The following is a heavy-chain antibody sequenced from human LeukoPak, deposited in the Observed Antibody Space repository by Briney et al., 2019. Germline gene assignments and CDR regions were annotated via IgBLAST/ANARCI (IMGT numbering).Heavy chain of an antibody. J-gene: IGHJ3*01. D-gene: IGHD2/OR15-2a*01. CDR3: AGFFYDESPEAFDL. Sequence: SVKVSCKASGGTFTSHAITWVRQAPGQGLEWMAGLIPIYGSASYAQKFQGRVTVTSEESTRTVYMALSSLTSEDTAVYYCAGFFYDESPEAFDLWGQGTMVTVSS. V-gene: IGHV1-69*13. CDR1: GGTFTSHA. CDR2: LIPIYGSA.